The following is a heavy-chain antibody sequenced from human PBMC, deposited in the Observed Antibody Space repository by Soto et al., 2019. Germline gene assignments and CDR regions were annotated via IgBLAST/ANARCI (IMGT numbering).Heavy chain of an antibody. J-gene: IGHJ5*02. CDR2: IYYSGST. CDR1: GGSISSYY. D-gene: IGHD6-13*01. Sequence: QVQLQESGPGLVKPSETLSLTCTVSGGSISSYYWSWIRRPPGKGLEWIGYIYYSGSTNYNPSLKSRGTISVDTSKNHFSLKLSSVTAADTAVYYCARGQIAASGTISWFDPWGQGTLVTVSS. CDR3: ARGQIAASGTISWFDP. V-gene: IGHV4-59*01.